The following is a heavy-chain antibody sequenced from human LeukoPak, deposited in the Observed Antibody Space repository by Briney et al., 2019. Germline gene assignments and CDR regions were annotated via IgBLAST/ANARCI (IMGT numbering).Heavy chain of an antibody. Sequence: ASVKVSCKASGYTFTGYYMHWVRQAPGQGLEWMGRIIPILGIANYAQKFQGRVTITADKSTSTAYMELSSLRSEDTAVYYCASDYYDSSGYYLRGGYWGQGTLVTVSS. CDR1: GYTFTGYY. J-gene: IGHJ4*02. V-gene: IGHV1-69*04. CDR3: ASDYYDSSGYYLRGGY. CDR2: IIPILGIA. D-gene: IGHD3-22*01.